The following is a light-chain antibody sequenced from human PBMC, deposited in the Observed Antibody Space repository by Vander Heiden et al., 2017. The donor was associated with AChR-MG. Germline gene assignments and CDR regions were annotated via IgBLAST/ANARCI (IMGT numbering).Light chain of an antibody. V-gene: IGLV2-23*01. CDR1: RRAVGSYKL. CDR3: CSYASSGAYV. J-gene: IGLJ1*01. CDR2: AGS. Sequence: QSALTHPASVSGSPGQPNTISCTCSRRAVGSYKLVPWYQQHPCQTPKLTIYAGSKRPSWVANHVSGSKSGNAAYRTISVLQSEDEAASYCCSYASSGAYVFGTGSKVTV.